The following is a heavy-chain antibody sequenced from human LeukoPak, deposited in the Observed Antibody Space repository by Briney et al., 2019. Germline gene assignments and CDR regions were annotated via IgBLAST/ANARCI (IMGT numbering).Heavy chain of an antibody. CDR3: ASLNYYDSSGTLFDY. J-gene: IGHJ4*02. Sequence: SVKVSCKASGGTFSSYAISWARQAPGQGLEWMGGIIPIFGTANYAQKFQGRVTITADESTSTAYMELSSLRSEDTAVYYCASLNYYDSSGTLFDYWGQGTLVTVSS. CDR1: GGTFSSYA. V-gene: IGHV1-69*01. CDR2: IIPIFGTA. D-gene: IGHD3-22*01.